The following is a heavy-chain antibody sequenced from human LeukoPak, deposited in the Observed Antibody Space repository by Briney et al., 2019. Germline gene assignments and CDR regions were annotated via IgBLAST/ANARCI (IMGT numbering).Heavy chain of an antibody. Sequence: TSETLSLTCTVSGGSISSSSYYWGWIRQPPGKGLEWIGSIYYSGSTYYNPSLKSRVTISVDTSKNQFSLKLSSVTAADTAVYYCARHLPLGYCSSTSCSGFDPWGQGTLVTVSS. CDR2: IYYSGST. J-gene: IGHJ5*02. D-gene: IGHD2-2*03. V-gene: IGHV4-39*01. CDR1: GGSISSSSYY. CDR3: ARHLPLGYCSSTSCSGFDP.